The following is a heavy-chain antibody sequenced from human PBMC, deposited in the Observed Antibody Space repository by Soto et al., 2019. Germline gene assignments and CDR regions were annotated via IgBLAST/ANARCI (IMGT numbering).Heavy chain of an antibody. CDR2: ISYDGSNK. D-gene: IGHD3-16*02. Sequence: QVQLVESGGGVVQPGRSLRLSCAASGFTFSSYGMHWVRQAPGKGLEWVAVISYDGSNKYYADSVKGRFTISRDNSKNTLYLQMNSLRTEDTAVYYCATENYVWGSYHIDYWGQGTLVTVSS. V-gene: IGHV3-30*03. CDR1: GFTFSSYG. CDR3: ATENYVWGSYHIDY. J-gene: IGHJ4*02.